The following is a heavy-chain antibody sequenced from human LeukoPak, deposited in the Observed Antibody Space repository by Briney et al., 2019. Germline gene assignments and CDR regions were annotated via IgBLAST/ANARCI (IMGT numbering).Heavy chain of an antibody. CDR2: IFDSGSP. CDR1: GGSIGTYH. J-gene: IGHJ4*02. D-gene: IGHD6-19*01. Sequence: SDTLSLTCTVSGGSIGTYHWSWVRQPTGKGLEGIGYIFDSGSPNYRPALKSRVTISLDTSKNHVSLRLQSATAADTAIYYCARHDDNGWYFFDIWGQGTLVTVSS. V-gene: IGHV4-59*08. CDR3: ARHDDNGWYFFDI.